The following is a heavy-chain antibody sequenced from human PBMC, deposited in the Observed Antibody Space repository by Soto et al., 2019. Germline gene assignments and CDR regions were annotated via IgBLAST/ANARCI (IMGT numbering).Heavy chain of an antibody. CDR2: ISYDGSNK. CDR3: VTCTVTPYYFDY. CDR1: GFTFSSYG. J-gene: IGHJ4*02. V-gene: IGHV3-30*03. Sequence: QVQLVESGGGVVQPGRSLRLSCAASGFTFSSYGMHWVRQAPGKGLEWVAVISYDGSNKYYADSVKGRFTISRDNSKNTLYLQMNSLRAEDTAVYYCVTCTVTPYYFDYWSQGTLVTVCS. D-gene: IGHD4-17*01.